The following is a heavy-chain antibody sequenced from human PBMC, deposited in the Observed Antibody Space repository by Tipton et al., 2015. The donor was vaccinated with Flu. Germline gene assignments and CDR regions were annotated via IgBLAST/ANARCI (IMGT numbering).Heavy chain of an antibody. V-gene: IGHV4-38-2*01. D-gene: IGHD4-11*01. CDR1: GFIFSSYE. J-gene: IGHJ5*02. Sequence: LRLSCAASGFIFSSYEMNWVRLAPGKGLEWIGNIFHSGNAYHNPSLKSRVTISVDTSKNQFSLKLTSVTAADTAVYYCARRDYSNYVSEPKNWFDPWGQGTLVTVSS. CDR3: ARRDYSNYVSEPKNWFDP. CDR2: IFHSGNA.